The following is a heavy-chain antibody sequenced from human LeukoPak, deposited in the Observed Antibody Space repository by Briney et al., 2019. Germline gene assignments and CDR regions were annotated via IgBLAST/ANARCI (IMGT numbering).Heavy chain of an antibody. J-gene: IGHJ4*02. Sequence: SETLSLTCTVSGGSISSGGYYWSWIRQHPGQGLEWIGYIYYSGSTHYNPSLKSRISISKAASKNQFSLKLTSVTAADTAVYFCARGFSYWGQGTLVTVSS. CDR1: GGSISSGGYY. CDR3: ARGFSY. CDR2: IYYSGST. V-gene: IGHV4-30-4*08. D-gene: IGHD3-3*01.